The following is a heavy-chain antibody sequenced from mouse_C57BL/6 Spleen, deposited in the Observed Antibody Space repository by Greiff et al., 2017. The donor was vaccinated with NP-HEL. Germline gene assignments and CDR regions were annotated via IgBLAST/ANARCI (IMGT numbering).Heavy chain of an antibody. Sequence: QVQLKESGPGLVAPSQSLSITCTVSGFSLTSYAISWVRQPPGKGLEWLGVIWTGGGTNYNSALKSRLSISKDNSKSQVFLKMNSLQTDDTARYYCARNWGDGNYFYWYFDVWGTGTTVTVSS. CDR2: IWTGGGT. CDR3: ARNWGDGNYFYWYFDV. CDR1: GFSLTSYA. D-gene: IGHD2-1*01. V-gene: IGHV2-9-1*01. J-gene: IGHJ1*03.